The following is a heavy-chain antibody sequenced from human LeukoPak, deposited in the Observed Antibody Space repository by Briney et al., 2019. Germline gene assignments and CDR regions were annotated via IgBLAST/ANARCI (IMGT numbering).Heavy chain of an antibody. Sequence: GGSLRLSCAASGFTFSDYYMSWIRQAPGKGLEWVSYISSSGSTIYYADSLRGRFTISRDNARESLFLQMNSLRAEDTAVYYCTRDLGLRRMIWGRGTLVLVSS. V-gene: IGHV3-11*04. J-gene: IGHJ2*01. CDR1: GFTFSDYY. CDR3: TRDLGLRRMI. CDR2: ISSSGSTI.